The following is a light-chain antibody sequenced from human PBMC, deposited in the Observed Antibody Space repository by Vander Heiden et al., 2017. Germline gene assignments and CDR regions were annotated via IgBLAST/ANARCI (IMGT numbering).Light chain of an antibody. CDR3: QSADSSGTYVV. V-gene: IGLV3-25*03. CDR2: KDS. Sequence: YELTQPPSVSVSPGQTARITCSGDALPKQYAYWYQQKPGQAPVLVIYKDSERPSGIPERFSGSSSGTTVTLTISGVQAEDEADYYCQSADSSGTYVVFGGGTKLTGL. J-gene: IGLJ2*01. CDR1: ALPKQY.